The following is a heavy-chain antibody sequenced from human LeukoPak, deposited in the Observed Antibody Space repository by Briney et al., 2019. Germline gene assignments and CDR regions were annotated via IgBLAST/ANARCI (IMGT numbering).Heavy chain of an antibody. D-gene: IGHD5/OR15-5a*01. CDR3: ARNPLRELYIDY. CDR2: IKQDGNEE. J-gene: IGHJ4*02. CDR1: GFTFSSYW. Sequence: GGSLRLSCAASGFTFSSYWMSWVRQAPGKGLEWVANIKQDGNEEYYVDSVKGRFTISRDNAKNSLYLQMNSLRAEDTAVYYCARNPLRELYIDYWGQGTLVTVSS. V-gene: IGHV3-7*01.